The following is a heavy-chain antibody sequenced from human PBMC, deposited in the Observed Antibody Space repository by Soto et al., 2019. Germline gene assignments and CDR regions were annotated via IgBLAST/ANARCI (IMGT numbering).Heavy chain of an antibody. Sequence: PGGSLRLSCAASGFTFSSYTMHWVRQAPGKGLEWVAVMSYDGSTKYYADSVKGRFTISRDNSKNTLYLQVNSLRAEDTAVYYCARATDDRENYYYYYGLYVWGQGTTVTVSS. CDR3: ARATDDRENYYYYYGLYV. J-gene: IGHJ6*02. CDR1: GFTFSSYT. D-gene: IGHD1-1*01. V-gene: IGHV3-30-3*01. CDR2: MSYDGSTK.